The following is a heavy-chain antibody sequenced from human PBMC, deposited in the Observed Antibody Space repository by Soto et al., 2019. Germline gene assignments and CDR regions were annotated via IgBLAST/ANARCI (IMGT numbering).Heavy chain of an antibody. Sequence: EVQLVESGGGLVQPGGSLRLSCAASGFTFSSYEMKWVRQAPGKGLEWVSYISNSGSTMYYADSVKGRFTISRDNAKNSRDLQMNSLRAEDTAVYYWARSSSNSFRFRYYYYGMDVWGHGTTVTVSS. CDR3: ARSSSNSFRFRYYYYGMDV. CDR2: ISNSGSTM. D-gene: IGHD6-6*01. CDR1: GFTFSSYE. J-gene: IGHJ6*02. V-gene: IGHV3-48*03.